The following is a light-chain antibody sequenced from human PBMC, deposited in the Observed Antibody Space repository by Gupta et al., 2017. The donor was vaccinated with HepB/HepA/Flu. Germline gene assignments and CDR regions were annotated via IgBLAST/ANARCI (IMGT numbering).Light chain of an antibody. CDR3: QQDDSTPHT. Sequence: DIVMTQSPDSLAVSLGERATINCKSSQSVLYSSNNKNYLAWYQQKPGQPPKLLIYWAPTRESGVPDRFSGSGSGTDFTLTISSLQAEDVAVYYCQQDDSTPHTFGHGTKVDIK. V-gene: IGKV4-1*01. J-gene: IGKJ3*01. CDR2: WAP. CDR1: QSVLYSSNNKNY.